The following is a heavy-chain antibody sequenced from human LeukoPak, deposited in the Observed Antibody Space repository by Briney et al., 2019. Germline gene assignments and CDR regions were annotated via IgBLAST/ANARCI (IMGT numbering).Heavy chain of an antibody. CDR1: GFTFSSYG. V-gene: IGHV3-33*06. CDR2: IWYDGSKK. J-gene: IGHJ4*02. Sequence: GRSLRLSCAASGFTFSSYGMHWVRQAPGKGLEWVAVIWYDGSKKYYADSVRGRFTISRDNSKNTLYLQMNSLRAEDTAVYYCAKNYYDSSAPGYWGQGTLVTVSS. CDR3: AKNYYDSSAPGY. D-gene: IGHD3-22*01.